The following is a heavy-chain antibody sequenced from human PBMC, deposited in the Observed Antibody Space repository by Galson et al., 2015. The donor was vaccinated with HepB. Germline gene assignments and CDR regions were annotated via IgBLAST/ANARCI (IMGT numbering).Heavy chain of an antibody. CDR3: ARGDNWNYYYYYGMDV. D-gene: IGHD1-20*01. CDR2: ISGSGGST. J-gene: IGHJ6*02. V-gene: IGHV3-23*01. CDR1: GFTFSSYA. Sequence: SLRLSCAASGFTFSSYAMSWVRQAPGKGLEWVSAISGSGGSTYYADSVKGRFTISRDNSKNTLYLQMNSLRAEDTAVYYCARGDNWNYYYYYGMDVWGQGTTVTVSS.